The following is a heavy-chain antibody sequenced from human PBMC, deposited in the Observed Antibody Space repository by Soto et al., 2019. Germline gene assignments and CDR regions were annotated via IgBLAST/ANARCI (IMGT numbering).Heavy chain of an antibody. V-gene: IGHV3-48*01. D-gene: IGHD6-19*01. Sequence: EVQLVESGGGLVQPGGSLRLSCAASGFTFSSYSMNWVRQAPGKGLEWVSYISSSSSTIYYADSVKGRFTISRDNAKNSLYLQMYSLRAEDTAVYYCARGVSVALDYWGQGTLVTVSS. J-gene: IGHJ4*02. CDR1: GFTFSSYS. CDR2: ISSSSSTI. CDR3: ARGVSVALDY.